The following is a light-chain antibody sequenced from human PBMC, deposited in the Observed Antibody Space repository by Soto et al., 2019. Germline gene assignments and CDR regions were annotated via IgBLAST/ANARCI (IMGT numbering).Light chain of an antibody. J-gene: IGLJ2*01. CDR2: EVR. CDR1: SSDFGGYIL. V-gene: IGLV2-23*02. CDR3: CSYVGSDNSMI. Sequence: QLVLTQPASVSGSPGQSITISFTGTSSDFGGYILVSWYQQHPGKAPKLRIYEVRKRPSGVSNRFSGSKSGNTASRTIYGLQPEDQAHYFCCSYVGSDNSMIFGGGTKLTVL.